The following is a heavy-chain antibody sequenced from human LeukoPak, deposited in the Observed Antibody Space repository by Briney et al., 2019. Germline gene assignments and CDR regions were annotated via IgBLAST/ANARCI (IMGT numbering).Heavy chain of an antibody. CDR2: IYYSGST. CDR3: ARAAPKINYYYYYMDV. D-gene: IGHD3-16*01. CDR1: GGSISSYY. Sequence: PSETLSLTCTVSGGSISSYYWNWIRQPPGKGLEWIGYIYYSGSTNYNPSLKSRVTISVDTSKNQFSLKLSSVTAADTAVYYCARAAPKINYYYYYMDVWGKGTTVTVSS. J-gene: IGHJ6*03. V-gene: IGHV4-59*01.